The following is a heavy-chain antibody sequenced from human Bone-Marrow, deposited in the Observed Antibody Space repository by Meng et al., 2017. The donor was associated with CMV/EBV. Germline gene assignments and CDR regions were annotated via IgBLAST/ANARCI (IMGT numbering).Heavy chain of an antibody. CDR2: IYYSGST. D-gene: IGHD3-16*01. Sequence: GSLRLSCTGSGYSISSGYYWGWIRQPPGKGLEWIGYIYYSGSTNYNPSLKSRVTISVDTSKNQFSLKLSSVTAADTAVYYCARVAGGRWGKYYGMDVWGQGTTVTVSS. CDR1: GYSISSGYY. CDR3: ARVAGGRWGKYYGMDV. V-gene: IGHV4-38-2*02. J-gene: IGHJ6*02.